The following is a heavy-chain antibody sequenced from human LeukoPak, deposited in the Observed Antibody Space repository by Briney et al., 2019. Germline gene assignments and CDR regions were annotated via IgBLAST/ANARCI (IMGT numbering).Heavy chain of an antibody. CDR1: GGSFSGYY. CDR3: ARENPRIRYYFDY. Sequence: PSETLSLTCAVYGGSFSGYYWSWIRQPPGKGLEWIGEINHSGGTNYNPSLKSRVTISVDTSKNQFSLKLSSVTAADTAVYYCARENPRIRYYFDYWGQGTLVTVSS. J-gene: IGHJ4*02. CDR2: INHSGGT. D-gene: IGHD2/OR15-2a*01. V-gene: IGHV4-34*01.